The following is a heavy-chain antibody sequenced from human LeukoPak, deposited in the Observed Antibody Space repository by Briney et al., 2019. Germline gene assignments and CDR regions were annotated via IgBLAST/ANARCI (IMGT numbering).Heavy chain of an antibody. V-gene: IGHV3-9*01. CDR2: ISWNSGSI. CDR1: GFTFSSYS. J-gene: IGHJ4*02. Sequence: GGSLRLSCAASGFTFSSYSMNWVRQAPGKGLEWVSGISWNSGSIGYADSVKGRFTISRDNAKNSLYLQMNSLRAEDTALYYCAKADCSSTSCYAGGWGQGTLVTVSS. CDR3: AKADCSSTSCYAGG. D-gene: IGHD2-2*01.